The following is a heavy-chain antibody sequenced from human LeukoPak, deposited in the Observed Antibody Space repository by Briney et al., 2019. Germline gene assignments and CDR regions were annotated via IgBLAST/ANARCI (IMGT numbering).Heavy chain of an antibody. Sequence: SGGSLRLFCAASGFTFNRYWMHWVRQAPGEGPVWVAHILNDGGSTSYADSVKGRFTISRDNAKNTLSLQMNSLRAEDTAVYYCVRHNYGYDYWGQGTPVTVSS. CDR1: GFTFNRYW. V-gene: IGHV3-74*01. CDR3: VRHNYGYDY. J-gene: IGHJ4*02. D-gene: IGHD5-18*01. CDR2: ILNDGGST.